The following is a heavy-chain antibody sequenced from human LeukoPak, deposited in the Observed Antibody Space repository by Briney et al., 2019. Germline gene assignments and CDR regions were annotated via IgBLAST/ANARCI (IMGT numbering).Heavy chain of an antibody. Sequence: GGSLRLSCAASGFTFSSYWMHWVRQAPGKGLVWVSGIKSDGSTNYADSVKGRFTISRCNAKNTVSLQMNSLRAEDTGVYYCARAPSEIGGYYPEYFRHWGQGTLVTVSS. D-gene: IGHD3-22*01. V-gene: IGHV3-74*01. CDR1: GFTFSSYW. J-gene: IGHJ1*01. CDR2: IKSDGST. CDR3: ARAPSEIGGYYPEYFRH.